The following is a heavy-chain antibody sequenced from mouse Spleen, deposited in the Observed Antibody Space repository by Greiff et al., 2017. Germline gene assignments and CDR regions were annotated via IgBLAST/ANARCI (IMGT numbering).Heavy chain of an antibody. Sequence: QVQLQQSGPELVKPGASVRISCKASGYTFTSYYIHWVKQRPGQGLEWIGWIYPGNVNTKYNEKFKGKATLTADKSSSTAYMQLSSLTSEDSAVYFCARGSSYDGYSFAYWGQGTLVTVSA. J-gene: IGHJ3*01. D-gene: IGHD2-3*01. V-gene: IGHV1S56*01. CDR2: IYPGNVNT. CDR3: ARGSSYDGYSFAY. CDR1: GYTFTSYY.